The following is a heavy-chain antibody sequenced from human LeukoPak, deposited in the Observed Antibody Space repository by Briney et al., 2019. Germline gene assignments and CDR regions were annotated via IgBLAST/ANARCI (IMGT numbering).Heavy chain of an antibody. V-gene: IGHV1-46*01. J-gene: IGHJ4*02. CDR2: INPSGGST. D-gene: IGHD5-24*01. CDR3: ARDRDGYNYFLAPSEKPNDKLCY. Sequence: GASVKASCKASGYTFTSYYMHWVRQAPGQGLEWMGIINPSGGSTSYAQKFQGRVTMTRDTSTSTVYMELSSLRSEDTAVYYCARDRDGYNYFLAPSEKPNDKLCYWGQGTLVTVSS. CDR1: GYTFTSYY.